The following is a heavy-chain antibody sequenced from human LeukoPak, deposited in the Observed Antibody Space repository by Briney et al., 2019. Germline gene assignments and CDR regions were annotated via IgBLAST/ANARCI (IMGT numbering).Heavy chain of an antibody. Sequence: ASVKVSCKASGYTFIGYYMHWVRQATGQGLEWMGWMNPNSGNTGYAQKFQGRVTMTRNTSISTAYMELSSLRSEDTAVYYCARLDLGITMVQGGDAFDIWGQGTMVTVSS. J-gene: IGHJ3*02. CDR1: GYTFIGYY. CDR3: ARLDLGITMVQGGDAFDI. CDR2: MNPNSGNT. V-gene: IGHV1-8*02. D-gene: IGHD3-10*01.